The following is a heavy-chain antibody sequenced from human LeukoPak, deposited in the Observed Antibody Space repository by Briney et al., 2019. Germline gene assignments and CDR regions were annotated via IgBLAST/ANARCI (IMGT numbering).Heavy chain of an antibody. CDR2: IYYSGST. Sequence: PSETLSLTCTVSGGSISSYYWSWIRQPPGKGVEWIGYIYYSGSTNYNPSLKSRVTISVDTSKNQFSLKLSSVTAADTAVYYCAREDGDYWYFDLWGRGTLVTVSS. V-gene: IGHV4-59*01. CDR3: AREDGDYWYFDL. D-gene: IGHD4-17*01. J-gene: IGHJ2*01. CDR1: GGSISSYY.